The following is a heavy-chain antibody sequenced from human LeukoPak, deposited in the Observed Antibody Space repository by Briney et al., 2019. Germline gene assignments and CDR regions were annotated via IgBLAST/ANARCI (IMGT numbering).Heavy chain of an antibody. D-gene: IGHD3-9*01. CDR3: ARGTLRYFDF. V-gene: IGHV1-46*01. CDR1: GYTLTSYY. Sequence: ASVKLSCKASGYTLTSYYMHWVRQAPGQGPEWMGVINPSGGRTTSYAQKIQGRVTITRDTSMSTVNMELSSLRSEDTAVYYCARGTLRYFDFWGQGTMVTVSS. J-gene: IGHJ4*02. CDR2: INPSGGRT.